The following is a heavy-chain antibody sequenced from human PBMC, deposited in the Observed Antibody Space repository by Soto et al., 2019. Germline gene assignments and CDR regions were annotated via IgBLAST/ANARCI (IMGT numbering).Heavy chain of an antibody. Sequence: SVKVSCKASGGTFSSYAISWVRQAPGQGLEWMGGIIPIFGTANYAQKFQGRVTITADESTSTAYIELSSLRSEDTAVYYCARDRVYCSGGSCYGFIGWFDPWGQGTLVTVSS. CDR3: ARDRVYCSGGSCYGFIGWFDP. J-gene: IGHJ5*02. V-gene: IGHV1-69*13. CDR1: GGTFSSYA. D-gene: IGHD2-15*01. CDR2: IIPIFGTA.